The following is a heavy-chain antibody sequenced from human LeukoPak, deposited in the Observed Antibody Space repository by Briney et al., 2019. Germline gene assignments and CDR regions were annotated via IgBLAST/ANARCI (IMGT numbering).Heavy chain of an antibody. V-gene: IGHV1-2*02. D-gene: IGHD6-25*01. J-gene: IGHJ4*02. CDR1: GYTFTGYY. CDR2: INPNSGGT. CDR3: ARGKPGIAAN. Sequence: ASVKVSCKASGYTFTGYYMHWVRQAPGQGLEWMGWINPNSGGTNYAQKFQGRVTITRDTSASTAYMELSSLRSEDMAVYYCARGKPGIAANWGQGTLVTVS.